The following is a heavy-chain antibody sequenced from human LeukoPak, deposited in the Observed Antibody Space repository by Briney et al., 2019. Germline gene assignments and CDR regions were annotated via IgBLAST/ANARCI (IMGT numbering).Heavy chain of an antibody. V-gene: IGHV3-23*01. D-gene: IGHD6-13*01. Sequence: GRSLRLSCAASGFTFSSYAMSWVRLAPGKGLEWVSSISGSGSSTYFADSVKGRFTISRDNSKNTLYLHMNSLRAEDTAVYYCAKVMERGQQVITDVMDVWGQGTVVTVSS. CDR2: ISGSGSST. J-gene: IGHJ3*01. CDR3: AKVMERGQQVITDVMDV. CDR1: GFTFSSYA.